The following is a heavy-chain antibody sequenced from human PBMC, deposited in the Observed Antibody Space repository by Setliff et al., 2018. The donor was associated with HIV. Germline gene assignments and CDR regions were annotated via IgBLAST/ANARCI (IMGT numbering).Heavy chain of an antibody. CDR1: GGSFSGYY. CDR3: ARNPAIPFYDSSGYYYRYYYYYMDV. D-gene: IGHD3-22*01. Sequence: PEETLSLTCAVYGGSFSGYYWSWIRQPPGKGLEWIGEINHSGSTNYNPSLKSRVTISVDTSKNQFSLKLSSVTAADTAVYYCARNPAIPFYDSSGYYYRYYYYYMDVWGKGTTVTVSS. V-gene: IGHV4-34*01. J-gene: IGHJ6*03. CDR2: INHSGST.